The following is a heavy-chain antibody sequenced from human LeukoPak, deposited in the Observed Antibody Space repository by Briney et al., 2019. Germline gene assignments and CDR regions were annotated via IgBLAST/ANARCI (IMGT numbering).Heavy chain of an antibody. D-gene: IGHD3-16*02. CDR1: GSSINKDY. CDR3: HRIRGSDWFDP. V-gene: IGHV4-59*01. Sequence: PSETLSLTCIVTGSSINKDYWGWIRQPPGKGLEWIGYIYYTGTTNYNPSLKSRVSISIDKSRNQFSLELRSVTAADTAVYYCHRIRGSDWFDPGGQGTLVTVSS. CDR2: IYYTGTT. J-gene: IGHJ5*02.